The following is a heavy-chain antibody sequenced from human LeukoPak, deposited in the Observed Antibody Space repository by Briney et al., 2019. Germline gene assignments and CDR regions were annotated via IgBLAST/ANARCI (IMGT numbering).Heavy chain of an antibody. Sequence: SETLSLTCTVSGGSISSDNYYWGWIRQPPGQGLEWIGSIYYIGTTYYNPSLKSRVTISVDTSRNQFSLKLSSLTAADTAVYYCARVSGLSSGSIDYWGQGTLVTVSS. CDR3: ARVSGLSSGSIDY. D-gene: IGHD6-19*01. J-gene: IGHJ4*02. CDR1: GGSISSDNYY. V-gene: IGHV4-39*01. CDR2: IYYIGTT.